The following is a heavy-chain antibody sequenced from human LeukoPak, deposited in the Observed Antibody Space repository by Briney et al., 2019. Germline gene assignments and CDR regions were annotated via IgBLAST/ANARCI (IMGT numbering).Heavy chain of an antibody. V-gene: IGHV3-53*01. CDR2: IYSGGST. Sequence: GGSVRLSCAASGFTVSSNYMSWVRQAPGKGLEWVSVIYSGGSTYYADSVKGRFTISRDNSKNTLYLQMNSLRAEDTAVYYCARVGYDILTPMDVWGQGTTVTVSS. J-gene: IGHJ6*02. CDR1: GFTVSSNY. D-gene: IGHD3-9*01. CDR3: ARVGYDILTPMDV.